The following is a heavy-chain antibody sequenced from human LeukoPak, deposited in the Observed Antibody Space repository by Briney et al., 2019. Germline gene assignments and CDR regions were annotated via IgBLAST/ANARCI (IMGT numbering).Heavy chain of an antibody. CDR2: INRSGST. CDR1: GGSISSGGYY. V-gene: IGHV4-30-2*01. Sequence: PSQTLSLTCTVSGGSISSGGYYWSWIRQPPGKGLEWIGEINRSGSTNYNPSLKSRVTISVDTSKNQFSLKLRSVTAADTAAYYCVVLFRRGSGSYYIDYWGQGTLVTVSS. CDR3: VVLFRRGSGSYYIDY. J-gene: IGHJ4*02. D-gene: IGHD3-10*01.